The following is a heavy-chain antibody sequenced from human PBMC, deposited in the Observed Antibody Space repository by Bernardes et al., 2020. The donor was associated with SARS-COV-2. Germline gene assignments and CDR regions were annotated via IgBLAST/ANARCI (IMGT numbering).Heavy chain of an antibody. CDR2: IWYDGSNK. CDR1: GFTFSSYG. D-gene: IGHD5-12*01. CDR3: ARDNGYTPPLYYFDY. V-gene: IGHV3-33*01. Sequence: GGSLRLSCAASGFTFSSYGMHWVRQAPGKGLEWVAVIWYDGSNKYYADSVKGRFTISRDNSKNTLYLQMNSLRAEDTAVYYCARDNGYTPPLYYFDYWGQGTLVTVSS. J-gene: IGHJ4*02.